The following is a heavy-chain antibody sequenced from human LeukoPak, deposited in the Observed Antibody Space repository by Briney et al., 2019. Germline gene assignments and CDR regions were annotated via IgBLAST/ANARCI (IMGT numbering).Heavy chain of an antibody. D-gene: IGHD2-21*01. Sequence: GGSLRLSCAASGFTFSSYSMNWVRQAPGKGLEWVSSISSSSYIYYADSVKGRFTISRDNAKNSLYLQMNSLTADDTAVHYCVRAYHPGGWFDPWGQGTLVTVSS. CDR1: GFTFSSYS. CDR3: VRAYHPGGWFDP. J-gene: IGHJ5*02. CDR2: ISSSSYI. V-gene: IGHV3-21*01.